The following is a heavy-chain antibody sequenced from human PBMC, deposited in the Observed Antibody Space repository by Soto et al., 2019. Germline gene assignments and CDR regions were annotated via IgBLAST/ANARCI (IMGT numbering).Heavy chain of an antibody. CDR3: AKDRKQLVFPNNFDY. D-gene: IGHD6-13*01. Sequence: EVQLLESGGGLVQPGGSLSLSCAASGFTFSSYAMSWVRQAPGKGLEWVSAISGSGGSTYYADSVKGRFTISRDNSKNTLYLQMNSLRAEDTAVYYCAKDRKQLVFPNNFDYWGQGTLVTVSS. CDR2: ISGSGGST. V-gene: IGHV3-23*01. CDR1: GFTFSSYA. J-gene: IGHJ4*02.